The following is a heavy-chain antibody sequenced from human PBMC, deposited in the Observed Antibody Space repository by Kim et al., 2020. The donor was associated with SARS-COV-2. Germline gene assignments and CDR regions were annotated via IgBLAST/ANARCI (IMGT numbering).Heavy chain of an antibody. CDR1: GGSISSYY. CDR2: IYYSGST. J-gene: IGHJ2*01. Sequence: SETLSLTCTVSGGSISSYYWSWIRQPPGKGLEWIGYIYYSGSTNYNPSLKSRVTISVDTSKNQFSLKLSSVTAADTAVYYCARPVEMDKGNWYFDLWGRGTLVTVSS. CDR3: ARPVEMDKGNWYFDL. V-gene: IGHV4-59*13.